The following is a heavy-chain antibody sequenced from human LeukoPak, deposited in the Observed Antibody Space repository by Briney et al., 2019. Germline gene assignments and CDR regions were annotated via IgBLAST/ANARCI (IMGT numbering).Heavy chain of an antibody. V-gene: IGHV3-30-3*01. Sequence: PGGSLRLSCAASGFTFSSYAMSWVRQAPGKGLEWVAVISYDGSNKYYADSVKGRFTISRDNSKNTLYLQMNSLRAEDTAVYYCARDREHYYDSRAIDYWGQGTLVTVSS. D-gene: IGHD3-22*01. CDR3: ARDREHYYDSRAIDY. J-gene: IGHJ4*02. CDR2: ISYDGSNK. CDR1: GFTFSSYA.